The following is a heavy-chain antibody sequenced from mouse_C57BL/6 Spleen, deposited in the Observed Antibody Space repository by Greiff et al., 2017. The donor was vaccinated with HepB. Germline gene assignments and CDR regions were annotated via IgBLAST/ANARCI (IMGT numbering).Heavy chain of an antibody. CDR3: ARGYYGNWYFDV. J-gene: IGHJ1*03. D-gene: IGHD2-1*01. V-gene: IGHV1-55*01. CDR1: GYTFTSYW. CDR2: IYPGSGST. Sequence: QVQLQQPGAELVKPGASVKMSCKASGYTFTSYWITGVKQRPGQGLEWIGDIYPGSGSTNYNEKFKSKATLTVDTSSSTAYMQLSSLTSEDSAVYYCARGYYGNWYFDVWGTGTTVTVSS.